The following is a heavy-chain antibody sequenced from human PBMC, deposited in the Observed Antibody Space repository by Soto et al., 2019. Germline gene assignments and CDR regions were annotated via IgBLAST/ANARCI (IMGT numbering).Heavy chain of an antibody. CDR1: GFTFSAYY. J-gene: IGHJ6*02. V-gene: IGHV3-11*05. CDR2: ITSSSDYT. CDR3: VREYYYGMDV. Sequence: QEQLVESGGGLVRPGGSLRLSCAASGFTFSAYYRPWMRQAPGKGLEWVSYITSSSDYTNYAGSVKGRFTISRDNAKNSLYLQMNSLRVEDTAVYYCVREYYYGMDVWGQGTTVTVSS.